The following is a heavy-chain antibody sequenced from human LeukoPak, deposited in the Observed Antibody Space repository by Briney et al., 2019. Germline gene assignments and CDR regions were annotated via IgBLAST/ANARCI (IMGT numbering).Heavy chain of an antibody. J-gene: IGHJ5*02. Sequence: GASVKVSCKASGYTFTSYGISWVRQAPGQGLEWMGWISAYNGNTNYAQKLQGRVTMTTDTSTSTAYMELRSLRSDDTAVYYCARDFALYYYDSSGYYPWGQGTLVTVSS. CDR2: ISAYNGNT. CDR1: GYTFTSYG. V-gene: IGHV1-18*01. D-gene: IGHD3-22*01. CDR3: ARDFALYYYDSSGYYP.